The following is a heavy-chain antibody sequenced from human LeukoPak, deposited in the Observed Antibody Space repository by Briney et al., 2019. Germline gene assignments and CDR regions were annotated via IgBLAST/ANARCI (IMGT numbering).Heavy chain of an antibody. CDR1: GFTFSSYG. J-gene: IGHJ6*03. V-gene: IGHV3-30*02. D-gene: IGHD2-8*01. CDR2: IRYDGSNK. Sequence: GGSLRLSCAASGFTFSSYGMHWVRQAPGKGLDWVAFIRYDGSNKYYADSVKGRFTISRDNSKNTLYLQMNSLRAEDTAVYYCANGYCTNGVCYPYYYYYMDVWGKGTTVTVSS. CDR3: ANGYCTNGVCYPYYYYYMDV.